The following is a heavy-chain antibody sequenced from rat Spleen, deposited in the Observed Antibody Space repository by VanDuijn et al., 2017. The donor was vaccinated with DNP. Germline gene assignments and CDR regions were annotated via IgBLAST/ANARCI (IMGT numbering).Heavy chain of an antibody. J-gene: IGHJ4*01. CDR3: ARVQVSYYAMDA. Sequence: EVQLAESGGGLVQPGRSLKLSCAASGFTFSDYYMAWVRQAPTKGLEWVATISYDGSSTHQRDSVKGRFTISRDNAKSTLYLQMDSLRSEETATYYCARVQVSYYAMDAWGQGTSVTVSS. D-gene: IGHD1-11*01. V-gene: IGHV5-7*01. CDR1: GFTFSDYY. CDR2: ISYDGSST.